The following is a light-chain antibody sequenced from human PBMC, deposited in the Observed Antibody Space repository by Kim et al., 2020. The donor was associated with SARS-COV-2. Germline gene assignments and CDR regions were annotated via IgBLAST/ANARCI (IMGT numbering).Light chain of an antibody. CDR3: QSFDSSNQV. CDR1: SGSIASNS. V-gene: IGLV6-57*03. J-gene: IGLJ2*01. Sequence: GKPVTISCPRSSGSIASNSVQWYQQRPGSAPTTVIYEDNQRPSGVPDRFSGSIDSSSNSASLTISGLKTEDEADYYCQSFDSSNQVFGGGTQLTVL. CDR2: EDN.